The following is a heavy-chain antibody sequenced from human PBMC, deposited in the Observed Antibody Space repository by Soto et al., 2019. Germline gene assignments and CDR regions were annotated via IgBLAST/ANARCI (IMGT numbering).Heavy chain of an antibody. CDR2: INPGAGGS. CDR1: GYTFNNHY. V-gene: IGHV1-2*04. J-gene: IGHJ4*02. CDR3: ATWVDYGDFEGFDF. Sequence: ASVTVSCKASGYTFNNHYMHWVRQAPGQGLEWMGIINPGAGGSNSAQKFQGSVTMTWDTSITTAYLDLTRLTTNDTATYFCATWVDYGDFEGFDFWGQGTLVTVSS. D-gene: IGHD4-17*01.